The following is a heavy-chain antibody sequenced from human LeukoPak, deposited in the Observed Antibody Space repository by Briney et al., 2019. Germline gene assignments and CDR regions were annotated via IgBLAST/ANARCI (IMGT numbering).Heavy chain of an antibody. CDR2: IYHSGST. J-gene: IGHJ4*02. V-gene: IGHV4-30-2*01. Sequence: SQTLSLTCAVSGGSISSGGYSWSWIRQPPGKGLEWIGYIYHSGSTYYNPSLKSRVTISVDRSKNQFSLKLSSVTAADTAVYYCARRMVVRYCSSTSCSQIHYFDYWGQGTLVTVSS. CDR1: GGSISSGGYS. D-gene: IGHD2-2*01. CDR3: ARRMVVRYCSSTSCSQIHYFDY.